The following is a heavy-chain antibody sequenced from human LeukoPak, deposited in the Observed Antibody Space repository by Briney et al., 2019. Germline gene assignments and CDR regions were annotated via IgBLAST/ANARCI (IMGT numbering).Heavy chain of an antibody. CDR2: IRSRPYGGTT. Sequence: GGSLRLSCKASGFTFGDDAVSWFRQAPGKGLEWVGLIRSRPYGGTTEYAASVKGRFTVSRDDSKNIAYLQMNSLKTEDTAMYYCTRDLVKASDAFDIWGQGTMVIVSS. CDR1: GFTFGDDA. V-gene: IGHV3-49*03. D-gene: IGHD2-21*01. CDR3: TRDLVKASDAFDI. J-gene: IGHJ3*02.